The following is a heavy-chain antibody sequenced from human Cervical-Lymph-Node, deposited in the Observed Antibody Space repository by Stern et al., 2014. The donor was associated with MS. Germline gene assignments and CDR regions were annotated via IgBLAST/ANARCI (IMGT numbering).Heavy chain of an antibody. D-gene: IGHD3-3*01. CDR1: GFTFSSYG. Sequence: VHLVESGGGVVQPGRSLRLSCAASGFTFSSYGMHWVRQAPGKGLEWVAVISYDGSNKYYADSVKGRFTISRDNSKNTLYLQMNSLRAEDTAVYYCAKVGVNYDFWSGYYPLDYWGQGTLVTVSS. CDR3: AKVGVNYDFWSGYYPLDY. V-gene: IGHV3-30*18. J-gene: IGHJ4*02. CDR2: ISYDGSNK.